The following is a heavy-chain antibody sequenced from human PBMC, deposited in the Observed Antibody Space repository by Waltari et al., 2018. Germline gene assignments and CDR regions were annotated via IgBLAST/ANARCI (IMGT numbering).Heavy chain of an antibody. D-gene: IGHD2-15*01. V-gene: IGHV1-2*06. J-gene: IGHJ4*02. Sequence: QVQLVQSGAEVKKPGASVKVSCKASGYTFTGYYMHWVRQAPGQGLEWMGRINPNSGGTNYAQKFQGRVTMTRDTSISTAYMELSRLRSDDTAVYYCARKSDYGGNHGYFDYWGQGTLVTVSS. CDR1: GYTFTGYY. CDR3: ARKSDYGGNHGYFDY. CDR2: INPNSGGT.